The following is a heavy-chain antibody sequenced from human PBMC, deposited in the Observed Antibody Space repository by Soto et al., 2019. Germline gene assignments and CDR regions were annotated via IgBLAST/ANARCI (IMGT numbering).Heavy chain of an antibody. CDR1: GYTFTNND. V-gene: IGHV1-69*13. CDR2: IIPIFGTA. Sequence: GASVKVSCKASGYTFTNNDVSWVRQATGQGLEWMGWIIPIFGTANYAQKFQGRVTITADESTSTAYMELSSLRSEDTAVYYCAREVYDSTTGYYFDYWGQGTLVTVSS. J-gene: IGHJ4*02. D-gene: IGHD3-22*01. CDR3: AREVYDSTTGYYFDY.